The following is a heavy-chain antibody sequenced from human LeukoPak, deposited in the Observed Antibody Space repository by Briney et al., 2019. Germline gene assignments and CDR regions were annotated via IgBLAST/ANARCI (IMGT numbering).Heavy chain of an antibody. CDR2: IYSSGST. CDR3: ARVVAGISYYYYGLDV. Sequence: SETLSLTCTVSGGSISSSSYCWGWIRQPPGRGLEWIGSIYSSGSTYYNPSLKSRVTISVDTSKNQFSLKLSSVTAADTAVYYCARVVAGISYYYYGLDVWGQGTTVTVSS. J-gene: IGHJ6*02. CDR1: GGSISSSSYC. D-gene: IGHD6-19*01. V-gene: IGHV4-39*07.